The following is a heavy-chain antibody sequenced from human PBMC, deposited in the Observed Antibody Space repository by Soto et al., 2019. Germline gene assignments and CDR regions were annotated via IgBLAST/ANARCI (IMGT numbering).Heavy chain of an antibody. CDR1: GFTFKNYA. CDR2: ISGSSAST. J-gene: IGHJ6*02. Sequence: EVRLLESGGGLRQPGGSLRLSCSASGFTFKNYAMTWVRQAPGTGLDWVSSISGSSASTYYADSVMGRFTISRDNSKNTLYLQMNSLRAEYTSLYYCAKESDIVVVLYSGMEVWGQGTTVIVSS. D-gene: IGHD2-2*01. CDR3: AKESDIVVVLYSGMEV. V-gene: IGHV3-23*01.